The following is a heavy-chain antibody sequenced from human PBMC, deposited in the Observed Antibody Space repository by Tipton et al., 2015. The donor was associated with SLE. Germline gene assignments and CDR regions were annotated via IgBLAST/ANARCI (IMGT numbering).Heavy chain of an antibody. CDR2: IHTSGST. J-gene: IGHJ4*02. Sequence: TLSLTCTVSGGSISSHFWSWVRQPPGKGLEWIGYIHTSGSTYYNPSLKSRFTISVDTSKNQFSLKLSSVTAADTAVYYCASSYGFWSGSLFYFDYWGQGTLVTVSS. V-gene: IGHV4-4*08. D-gene: IGHD3-3*01. CDR3: ASSYGFWSGSLFYFDY. CDR1: GGSISSHF.